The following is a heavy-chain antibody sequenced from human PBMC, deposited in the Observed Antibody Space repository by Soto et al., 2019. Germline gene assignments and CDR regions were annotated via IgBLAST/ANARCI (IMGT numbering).Heavy chain of an antibody. D-gene: IGHD3-10*01. J-gene: IGHJ3*02. Sequence: SETLSLTCTVSGGSISSYYWSWIRQPPGKGLEWIGYIYYSGSTNYNPSLKSRVTISVDTSKNQFSLKLSSVTAADTAVYYCARESMVLDAFDIWGQGTMVTVSS. V-gene: IGHV4-59*01. CDR1: GGSISSYY. CDR2: IYYSGST. CDR3: ARESMVLDAFDI.